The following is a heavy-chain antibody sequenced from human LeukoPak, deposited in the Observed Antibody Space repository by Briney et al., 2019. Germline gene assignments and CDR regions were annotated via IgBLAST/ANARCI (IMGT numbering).Heavy chain of an antibody. Sequence: SETLSLTCTVSGGSISSSSYYWGWIRQPPGKGLEWIGSIYYSGSTSYNPSPKSRVTISVDTSKNQFSLKLSSVTAADTAVYYCARNSSGGWFDPWGQGTLVTVSS. CDR1: GGSISSSSYY. CDR2: IYYSGST. V-gene: IGHV4-39*01. CDR3: ARNSSGGWFDP. D-gene: IGHD6-19*01. J-gene: IGHJ5*02.